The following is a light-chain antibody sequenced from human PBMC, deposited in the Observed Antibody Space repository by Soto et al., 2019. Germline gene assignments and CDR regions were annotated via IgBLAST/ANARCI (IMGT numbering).Light chain of an antibody. CDR3: QAYGTSMSGIYV. CDR1: SSNIGAGQD. J-gene: IGLJ1*01. CDR2: DSN. Sequence: QSVLTQPPSVSGAPGQRVTISCTGTSSNIGAGQDVHWYRQLPGAAPKFLISDSNNRASGVPDRFSVSKSGASASLAITGLRAEDEGDYFCQAYGTSMSGIYVVGTGTKVTVL. V-gene: IGLV1-40*01.